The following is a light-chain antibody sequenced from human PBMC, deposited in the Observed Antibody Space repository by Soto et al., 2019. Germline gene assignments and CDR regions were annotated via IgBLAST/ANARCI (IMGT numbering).Light chain of an antibody. CDR3: QQYGRSPPFT. CDR1: QSVSSTY. V-gene: IGKV3-20*01. J-gene: IGKJ2*01. CDR2: GAS. Sequence: EIVLTQSPGTLSLSPGERATFSCRASQSVSSTYIAWYQQNPGQAPRLLIYGASSRATGIPDRFSGSGSGTDFTLTISRLEPEDFAVYFCQQYGRSPPFTFGQGTKVDIK.